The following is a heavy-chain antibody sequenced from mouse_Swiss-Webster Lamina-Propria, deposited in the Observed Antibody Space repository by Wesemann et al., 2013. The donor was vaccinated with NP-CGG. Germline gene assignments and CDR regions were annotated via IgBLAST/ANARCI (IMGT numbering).Heavy chain of an antibody. J-gene: IGHJ3*01. CDR3: TRASMVTTGFAY. V-gene: IGHV1-5*01. CDR2: IYPGNSDT. CDR1: GYSFTSYW. D-gene: IGHD2-10*02. Sequence: EVQLQQSGTVLARPGASVKMSCKASGYSFTSYWMHWVKQRPGQGLEWIGAIYPGNSDTSYNQKFKGKAKLTAVTSASTAYMELSSLTNEESAVYYCTRASMVTTGFAYWGQGTLVTVSA.